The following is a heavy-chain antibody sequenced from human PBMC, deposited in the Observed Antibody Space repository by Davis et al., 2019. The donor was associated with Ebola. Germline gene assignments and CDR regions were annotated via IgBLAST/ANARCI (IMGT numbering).Heavy chain of an antibody. CDR3: ARGSGYSSGWYSYWFDP. J-gene: IGHJ5*02. V-gene: IGHV6-1*01. D-gene: IGHD6-19*01. Sequence: SQTPSLTRAISGDSVSSNSAAWNWIRQSPSRGLEWLGRTYYRSKWYNDYAVSVKSRITINPDTSKNQFSLQLNSVTPEDTAVYYCARGSGYSSGWYSYWFDPWGQGTLVTVSS. CDR1: GDSVSSNSAA. CDR2: TYYRSKWYN.